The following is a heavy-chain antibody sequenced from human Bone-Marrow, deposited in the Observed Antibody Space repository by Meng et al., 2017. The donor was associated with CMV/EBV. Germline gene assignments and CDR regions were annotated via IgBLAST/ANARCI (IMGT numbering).Heavy chain of an antibody. CDR1: GGSISSYY. Sequence: CPVAGGSISSYYWSWIRQPPGKGLEWIGYIYYSGSTNYNRSLKSRVTISVDTSKNQFSLKLSSVTAADTAVYYCARSRRRYCSSTSCAIRDYYYVMDVWGQGTTVSVSS. CDR2: IYYSGST. CDR3: ARSRRRYCSSTSCAIRDYYYVMDV. J-gene: IGHJ6*01. D-gene: IGHD2-2*01. V-gene: IGHV4-59*01.